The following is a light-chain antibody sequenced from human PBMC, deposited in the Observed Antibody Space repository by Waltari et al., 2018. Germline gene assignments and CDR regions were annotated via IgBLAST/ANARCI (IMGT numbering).Light chain of an antibody. J-gene: IGLJ1*01. CDR1: SGDVGGYNS. CDR2: DVS. Sequence: QSALTQPASVSGSPGQSITISCTGTSGDVGGYNSVPWYQQHPGKAPKLMIYDVSNRPSGVSNRFSGSKSGNTASLTISGLQAEDEADYYCSSYTSSSTYVFGTGTKVTVL. V-gene: IGLV2-14*03. CDR3: SSYTSSSTYV.